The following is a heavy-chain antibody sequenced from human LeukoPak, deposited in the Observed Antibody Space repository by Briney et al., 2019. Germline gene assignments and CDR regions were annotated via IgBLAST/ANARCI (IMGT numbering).Heavy chain of an antibody. CDR2: TYYRSKWYN. V-gene: IGHV6-1*01. CDR3: ARGRLGSGYYLLGYYYGMDV. D-gene: IGHD3-22*01. Sequence: SQTLSLTCAISGDSVSSNSAAWNWLRQSPSRGLEWLGRTYYRSKWYNDYAVSVKSRITINPDTSKNQFSLQLNSVTPEDTAVYYCARGRLGSGYYLLGYYYGMDVWGQGTTVTVSS. J-gene: IGHJ6*02. CDR1: GDSVSSNSAA.